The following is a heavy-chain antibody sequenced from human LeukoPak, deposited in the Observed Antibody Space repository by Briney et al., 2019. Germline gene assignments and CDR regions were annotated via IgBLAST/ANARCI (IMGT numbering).Heavy chain of an antibody. D-gene: IGHD3-10*01. J-gene: IGHJ5*02. CDR2: IYYSGST. V-gene: IGHV4-59*12. CDR3: ARDSGTTGEVKFDP. CDR1: GGSINSYY. Sequence: SETLSLTCNVSGGSINSYYWSWIRQPPGKGLEWIGYIYYSGSTNYNPSLKSRVTISVDTSNNQFSLRLRFVTAADTAVYYCARDSGTTGEVKFDPWGQGTLVTVSS.